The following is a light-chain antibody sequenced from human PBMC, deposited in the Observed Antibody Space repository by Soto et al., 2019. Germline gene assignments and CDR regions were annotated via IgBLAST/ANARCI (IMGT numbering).Light chain of an antibody. CDR1: QSISSY. CDR3: QQSYSTPWT. CDR2: AAS. Sequence: DIQMTQSPSSLSASVGDRVTITCRASQSISSYLNWYQQKPGKAPKLLIYAASSLRSGVPSRFSGSGSGTDFTLTISSLQPEDFATYYCQQSYSTPWTFGQGTKLDIK. V-gene: IGKV1-39*01. J-gene: IGKJ1*01.